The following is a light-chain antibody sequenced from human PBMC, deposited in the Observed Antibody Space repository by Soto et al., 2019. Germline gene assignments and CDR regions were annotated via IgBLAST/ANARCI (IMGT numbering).Light chain of an antibody. J-gene: IGLJ1*01. CDR2: EVS. Sequence: QSVLTQPASVYGSPGQSIAISCTGTSSDVGGYNSVSWYQQHPGKAPKLMIYEVSNRPSGVSNRFSGSKSGNTASLTISGLQAEDEADYYCSSYTTSSTLLYVFGTGTKLTVL. CDR1: SSDVGGYNS. V-gene: IGLV2-14*01. CDR3: SSYTTSSTLLYV.